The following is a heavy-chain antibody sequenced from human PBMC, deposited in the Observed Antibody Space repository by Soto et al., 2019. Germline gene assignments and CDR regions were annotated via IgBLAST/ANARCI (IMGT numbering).Heavy chain of an antibody. CDR1: GGTFSSYA. Sequence: SVKVSCKASGGTFSSYAISWVRQAPGQGLEWMGGIIPIFGTANYAQKFQGRVTITADESTSTAYMELSSLRSEDTAVYYCARVAYGDYEGWYYYYGMDVWGQGTTVTVSS. J-gene: IGHJ6*02. CDR3: ARVAYGDYEGWYYYYGMDV. V-gene: IGHV1-69*13. CDR2: IIPIFGTA. D-gene: IGHD4-17*01.